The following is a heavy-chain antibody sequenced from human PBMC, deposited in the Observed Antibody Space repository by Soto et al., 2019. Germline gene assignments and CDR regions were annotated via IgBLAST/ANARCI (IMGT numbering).Heavy chain of an antibody. CDR2: INPNSGGT. CDR3: ARGPPAFTVFGGMLYGMDV. CDR1: GYTFTGYY. J-gene: IGHJ6*02. V-gene: IGHV1-2*04. D-gene: IGHD3-3*01. Sequence: QVQLVQSGAEVKKPGASVKVSCKASGYTFTGYYMHWVRQAPGQGLEWMGWINPNSGGTNYVQKFQGWVTMTRDTSISTAYMELSRLRSDDTAMYYCARGPPAFTVFGGMLYGMDVWGQGTTVTVSS.